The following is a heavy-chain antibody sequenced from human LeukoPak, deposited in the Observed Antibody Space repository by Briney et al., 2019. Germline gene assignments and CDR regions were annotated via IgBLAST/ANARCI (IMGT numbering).Heavy chain of an antibody. CDR2: IGTTGDT. Sequence: GGALRLSCAASGFTFSSYDMHWVRETTGKGLEWVSGIGTTGDTHYPDSVKGRFTVSRENAKNSLYLQMNSLRAGDTAVYYCARDSAVEYSSPWGDFDIWGQGTMVTVSS. CDR3: ARDSAVEYSSPWGDFDI. D-gene: IGHD6-6*01. V-gene: IGHV3-13*01. CDR1: GFTFSSYD. J-gene: IGHJ3*02.